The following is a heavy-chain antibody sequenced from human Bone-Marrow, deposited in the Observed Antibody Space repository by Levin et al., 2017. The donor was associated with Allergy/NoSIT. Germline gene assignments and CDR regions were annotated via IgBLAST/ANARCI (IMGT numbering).Heavy chain of an antibody. CDR3: ARVLRFSQRGFDY. Sequence: SLTLSLPCVVSGGSIRSSGFYWGWIRQPPGKGLEWIANVYYSGDTYYNPSLKSRITMSVDTSKNQFSLRLSSVTAADTAVYYCARVLRFSQRGFDYWGQGTRVTVSS. V-gene: IGHV4-39*01. CDR2: VYYSGDT. CDR1: GGSIRSSGFY. J-gene: IGHJ4*02. D-gene: IGHD3-3*01.